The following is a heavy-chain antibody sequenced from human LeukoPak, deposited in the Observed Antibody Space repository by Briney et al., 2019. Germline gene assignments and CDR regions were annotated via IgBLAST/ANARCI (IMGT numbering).Heavy chain of an antibody. V-gene: IGHV3-23*01. Sequence: PGGSLRISCAASGFTFSSYAMSWVRQAPGKGLEWVSAISGSGGSTYYADSVKGRFTISRDNSKNTLYLQMNSLRAEDTAVYYCAKGLLPGIAAAGPHWGQGTLVTVSS. D-gene: IGHD6-13*01. CDR2: ISGSGGST. CDR3: AKGLLPGIAAAGPH. J-gene: IGHJ4*02. CDR1: GFTFSSYA.